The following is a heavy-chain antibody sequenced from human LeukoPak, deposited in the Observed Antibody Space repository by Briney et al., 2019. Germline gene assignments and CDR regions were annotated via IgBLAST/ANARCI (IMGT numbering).Heavy chain of an antibody. Sequence: GGSLRLSCAASGFTFSNYWMHWVRQAPGKGLEWVSSISTLKGRFTISRDNSKNTLYLQMNTLRPEDTAVYYCSKGDEVDYWGQGTLVTVSS. CDR1: GFTFSNYW. J-gene: IGHJ4*02. V-gene: IGHV3-69-1*02. CDR2: IST. CDR3: SKGDEVDY.